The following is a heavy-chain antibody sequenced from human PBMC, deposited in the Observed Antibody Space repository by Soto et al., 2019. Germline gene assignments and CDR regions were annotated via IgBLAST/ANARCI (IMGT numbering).Heavy chain of an antibody. D-gene: IGHD3-22*01. V-gene: IGHV3-30-3*01. J-gene: IGHJ4*02. CDR2: ISYDGSNK. CDR3: ASTYDSSGHDY. Sequence: GGSLSLSCAAAGFTFSSYAMHWVRQAPGKGLEWVAVISYDGSNKYYADSVKGRFTISRDNSKNTLYLQMNSLRAEDTAVYYCASTYDSSGHDYWGQGTLVPVSS. CDR1: GFTFSSYA.